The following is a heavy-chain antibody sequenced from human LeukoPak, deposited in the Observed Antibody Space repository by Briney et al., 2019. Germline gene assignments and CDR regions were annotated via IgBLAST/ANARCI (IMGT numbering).Heavy chain of an antibody. CDR2: IYTSGST. J-gene: IGHJ6*03. Sequence: SETLSLTCTVSGGSINSYYWSWIRQPAGKGLEWIGRIYTSGSTNYNPSLESRVTMSVDTSKNQFSLKLSSVTAADTAVYYCARGGSSWYGYYYMDVWAKGPRSPSP. CDR3: ARGGSSWYGYYYMDV. D-gene: IGHD6-13*01. CDR1: GGSINSYY. V-gene: IGHV4-4*07.